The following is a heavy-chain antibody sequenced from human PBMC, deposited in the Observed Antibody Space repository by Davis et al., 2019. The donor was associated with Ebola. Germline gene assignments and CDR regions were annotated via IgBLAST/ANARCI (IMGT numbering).Heavy chain of an antibody. D-gene: IGHD2-15*01. J-gene: IGHJ4*02. CDR2: ISSSTSTI. CDR1: GFTFSAYS. Sequence: GESLKISCAASGFTFSAYSMNWVRPAPGKGLEWISYISSSTSTIYYADSVKGRFSVCRDNAKKSLYLQMNSLRDEDTAVYYCVRGINVVAATRFDYWGQGTLVTVSS. V-gene: IGHV3-48*02. CDR3: VRGINVVAATRFDY.